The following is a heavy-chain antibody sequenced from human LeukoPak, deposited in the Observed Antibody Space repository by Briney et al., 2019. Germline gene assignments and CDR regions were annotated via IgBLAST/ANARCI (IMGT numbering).Heavy chain of an antibody. V-gene: IGHV5-51*01. Sequence: GESLKISCKGSGYSFTSYWIDWVRQMPGKGLKWMGIIYPGDSDARYSPSFQGQVTISADKSISTAYLQWSSLKASDTAMYYCARATGGDYVSFDYWGQGTLVTVSS. J-gene: IGHJ4*02. CDR3: ARATGGDYVSFDY. CDR1: GYSFTSYW. D-gene: IGHD4-17*01. CDR2: IYPGDSDA.